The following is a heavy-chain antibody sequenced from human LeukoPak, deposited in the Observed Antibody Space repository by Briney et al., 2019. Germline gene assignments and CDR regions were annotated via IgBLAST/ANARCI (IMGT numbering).Heavy chain of an antibody. Sequence: SETLSLTCTVSGYSISSGYYWGWIRQPPGKGLEWIGSIYHSGSTYYNPSLKSRVTISVDTSKNQFSLKLSSVTAADTAVYYCARAGRGSSSGWFDPWGQGTLVTVSS. CDR2: IYHSGST. CDR3: ARAGRGSSSGWFDP. D-gene: IGHD6-6*01. CDR1: GYSISSGYY. V-gene: IGHV4-38-2*02. J-gene: IGHJ5*02.